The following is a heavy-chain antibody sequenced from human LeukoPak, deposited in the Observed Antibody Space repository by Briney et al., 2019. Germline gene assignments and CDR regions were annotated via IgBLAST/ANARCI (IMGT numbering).Heavy chain of an antibody. Sequence: SETLSLTCTVSGGSISSDYWSWNRQPPEKGLEWIGYIYYSGSTNYNPSLKSRVTISVDTSKNQLSLILSSVTAADTAVYYCARGYSGYEYFFDYWGQGTLVTVSS. D-gene: IGHD5-12*01. V-gene: IGHV4-59*01. CDR3: ARGYSGYEYFFDY. CDR2: IYYSGST. CDR1: GGSISSDY. J-gene: IGHJ4*02.